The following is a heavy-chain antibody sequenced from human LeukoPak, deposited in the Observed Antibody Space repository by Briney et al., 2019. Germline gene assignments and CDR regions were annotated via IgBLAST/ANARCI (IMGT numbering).Heavy chain of an antibody. CDR1: GYTFTSYD. CDR3: ARAAPRSSSIETYYFDC. J-gene: IGHJ4*02. V-gene: IGHV1-8*01. CDR2: MNPNSGNT. D-gene: IGHD6-13*01. Sequence: ASVKVSCKASGYTFTSYDINWVRQAAGQGLERMGWMNPNSGNTGYAQKFQGRVTMTRNTSISTAYMELSSLRSEDTAVYYCARAAPRSSSIETYYFDCWGQGTLVTVSS.